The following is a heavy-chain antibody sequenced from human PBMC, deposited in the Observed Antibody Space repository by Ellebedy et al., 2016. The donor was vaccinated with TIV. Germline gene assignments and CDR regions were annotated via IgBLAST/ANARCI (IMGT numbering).Heavy chain of an antibody. D-gene: IGHD3-3*01. CDR1: GFTFSDYY. V-gene: IGHV3-11*01. Sequence: GGSLRLSXAASGFTFSDYYMSWIRQAPGKGQEWVSYISSSGSTIYYADSVKGRFTISRDNAKNSLYLQMNSLRAEDTAVYYCARDFPWVEWLSDAFDIWGQGTMVTVSS. CDR3: ARDFPWVEWLSDAFDI. CDR2: ISSSGSTI. J-gene: IGHJ3*02.